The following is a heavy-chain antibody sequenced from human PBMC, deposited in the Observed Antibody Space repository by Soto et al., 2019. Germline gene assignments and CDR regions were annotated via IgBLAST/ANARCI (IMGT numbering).Heavy chain of an antibody. D-gene: IGHD6-13*01. Sequence: SETLSLTCTVSGASVSSGTYYWSWIRQPPGRGLEWIGYIYNSGSTDYNPSLKSRVTISLDTSKNQFSLRLSSVTAADTAVYYCARGGQQQVYYWGQGTLVTVSS. CDR3: ARGGQQQVYY. CDR1: GASVSSGTYY. V-gene: IGHV4-61*01. CDR2: IYNSGST. J-gene: IGHJ4*02.